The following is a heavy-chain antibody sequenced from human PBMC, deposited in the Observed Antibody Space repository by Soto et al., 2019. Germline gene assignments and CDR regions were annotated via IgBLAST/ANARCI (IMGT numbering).Heavy chain of an antibody. D-gene: IGHD3-22*01. CDR3: ARTDPSYYYDSSGHFDY. CDR1: GYTFTSYG. CDR2: ISAYNGNT. J-gene: IGHJ4*02. Sequence: ASVKVSCKASGYTFTSYGISWVRQAPGQGLEWMGWISAYNGNTNYAQKLQGRVTMTTDTSTSTAYMELRSLRSDDTAVYYCARTDPSYYYDSSGHFDYWGQGTLVTVSS. V-gene: IGHV1-18*01.